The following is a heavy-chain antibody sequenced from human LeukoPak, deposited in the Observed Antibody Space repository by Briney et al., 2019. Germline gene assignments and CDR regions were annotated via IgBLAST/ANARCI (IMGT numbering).Heavy chain of an antibody. Sequence: SETLSLTCTVSGGSISSYYWSWIRQPPGNGLEWIGYIYYSGSTNYNPSLKSRVTISVDTSKNQFSLKLSSVTGADTAVYYCARDARGAKLGTPGFDYWGPGTLVTVSS. J-gene: IGHJ4*02. V-gene: IGHV4-59*08. D-gene: IGHD1-14*01. CDR1: GGSISSYY. CDR3: ARDARGAKLGTPGFDY. CDR2: IYYSGST.